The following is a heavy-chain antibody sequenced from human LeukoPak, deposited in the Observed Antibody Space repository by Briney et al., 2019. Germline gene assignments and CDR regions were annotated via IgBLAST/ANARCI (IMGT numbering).Heavy chain of an antibody. V-gene: IGHV1-18*01. J-gene: IGHJ4*02. Sequence: GASVKVSCKASGYTFTSYGISWVRQAPGQGLEWMGWISAYNGNTNYAQKLQGRVTMTTDTSTSTAYMELRSLRSDDTAVYYCAGTLESQNTYYYGSGSYDYWGQGTLVTVSS. CDR1: GYTFTSYG. CDR2: ISAYNGNT. CDR3: AGTLESQNTYYYGSGSYDY. D-gene: IGHD3-10*01.